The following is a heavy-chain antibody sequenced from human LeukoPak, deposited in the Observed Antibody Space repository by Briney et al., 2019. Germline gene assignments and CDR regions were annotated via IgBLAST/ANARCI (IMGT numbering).Heavy chain of an antibody. CDR3: ALAARYYYYGMDD. Sequence: GASVKVSCTAFGYTFTNYYMHWVRQAPGQGLEWMGIIDPSGGSTSNAQRFQGRVTMTRDTSTSTVYMELSSLRSEDTAVYYCALAARYYYYGMDDWGQGTTVTVSS. CDR1: GYTFTNYY. J-gene: IGHJ6*02. D-gene: IGHD6-6*01. V-gene: IGHV1-46*01. CDR2: IDPSGGST.